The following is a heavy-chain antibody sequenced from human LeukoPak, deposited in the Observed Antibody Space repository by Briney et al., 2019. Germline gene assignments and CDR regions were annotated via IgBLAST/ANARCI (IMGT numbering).Heavy chain of an antibody. Sequence: GSSVKVSCKASGGTFSSYAISWVRQAPGQGLEWMGRIIPILGIANYAQKFQGRVTITADKSTSTAYMELSSLRSEDTAVYYCVRGEYYYDSSGYPPSDYWGQGTLVTVSS. CDR1: GGTFSSYA. V-gene: IGHV1-69*04. CDR2: IIPILGIA. CDR3: VRGEYYYDSSGYPPSDY. D-gene: IGHD3-22*01. J-gene: IGHJ4*02.